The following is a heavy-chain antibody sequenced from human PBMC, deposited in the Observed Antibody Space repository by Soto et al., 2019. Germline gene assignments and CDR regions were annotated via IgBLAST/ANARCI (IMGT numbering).Heavy chain of an antibody. CDR1: GFTYSSAW. CDR3: ALAYR. J-gene: IGHJ4*02. Sequence: GGSLRLSCAASGFTYSSAWMSWVRQAPGKGPEWVAQISPDGSRKDYEDSVKGRFTISRDNAKNSLNLQMNSLRAEDTAVYHCALAYRWGQGTLVTVSS. V-gene: IGHV3-7*01. D-gene: IGHD2-2*01. CDR2: ISPDGSRK.